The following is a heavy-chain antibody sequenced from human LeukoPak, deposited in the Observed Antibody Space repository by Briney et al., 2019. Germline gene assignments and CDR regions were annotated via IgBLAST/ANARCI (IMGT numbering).Heavy chain of an antibody. CDR2: INPNSGGT. J-gene: IGHJ2*01. V-gene: IGHV1-2*01. D-gene: IGHD2-15*01. CDR1: GFTFTGYY. Sequence: ASLRLSCAASGFTFTGYYMHWARQAPGKGLEWISRINPNSGGTNYAQKFQGRVTITRDTSMSTGYMQLSRLRSDDTGVYYCARDHCSGGSCYGYCDLWGGGSLVTV. CDR3: ARDHCSGGSCYGYCDL.